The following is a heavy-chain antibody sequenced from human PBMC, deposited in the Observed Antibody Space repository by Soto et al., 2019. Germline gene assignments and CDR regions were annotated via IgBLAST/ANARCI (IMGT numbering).Heavy chain of an antibody. CDR2: IKSKRDGGAR. Sequence: EVQVVECGGDLVKPGGSLRLSCVTSGFMFSSAWMNWVRQAPGKGLEWVGRIKSKRDGGARDYAEPVKGRFSISRDDSKNTVFLLMNSLRAEDTAVYYCVEGWYDFWGQGTLVTVSS. J-gene: IGHJ5*01. CDR3: VEGWYDF. V-gene: IGHV3-15*01. CDR1: GFMFSSAW.